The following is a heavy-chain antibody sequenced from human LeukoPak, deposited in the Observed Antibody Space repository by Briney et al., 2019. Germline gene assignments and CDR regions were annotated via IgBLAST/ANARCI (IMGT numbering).Heavy chain of an antibody. D-gene: IGHD2-2*01. CDR3: ARQGVYQVPAAIPDY. J-gene: IGHJ4*02. CDR2: IYPGDSDT. Sequence: GESLKISCKGSGYSFTSYWIGWVRQMPGKGLEWMGIIYPGDSDTRYSPSFQGQVTISADKSISTAYLQWSSLKASDTAMYYCARQGVYQVPAAIPDYWGRGTLVTVSS. V-gene: IGHV5-51*01. CDR1: GYSFTSYW.